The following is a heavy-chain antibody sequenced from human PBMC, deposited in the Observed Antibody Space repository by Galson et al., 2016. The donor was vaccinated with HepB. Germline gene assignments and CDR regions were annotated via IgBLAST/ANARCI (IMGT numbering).Heavy chain of an antibody. CDR1: GFTVVNNY. Sequence: SLRLSCAVSGFTVVNNYISWVRQAPGKGLECVAVIHAGGTTTYADSVKGRFTVSRDNSKDMVHLQMNSLRAEDTAVYYCAREEWSSVPVGGRYFYYGMDVWGQGTTVTVSS. CDR2: IHAGGTT. V-gene: IGHV3-53*01. J-gene: IGHJ6*02. D-gene: IGHD6-19*01. CDR3: AREEWSSVPVGGRYFYYGMDV.